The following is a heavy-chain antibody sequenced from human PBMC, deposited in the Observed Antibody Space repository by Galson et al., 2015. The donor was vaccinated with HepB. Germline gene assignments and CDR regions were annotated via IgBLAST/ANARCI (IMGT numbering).Heavy chain of an antibody. CDR3: ARDRTIFGVVKAFDI. CDR1: GGTFSSYA. V-gene: IGHV1-69*13. D-gene: IGHD3-3*01. J-gene: IGHJ3*02. Sequence: SVKVSCKASGGTFSSYAISWVRQAPGQGLEWMGGIIPIFGTANYAQKFQGRVTITADESTSTAYMELSSLRSEDTAVYYCARDRTIFGVVKAFDIWGQGTMVTVSS. CDR2: IIPIFGTA.